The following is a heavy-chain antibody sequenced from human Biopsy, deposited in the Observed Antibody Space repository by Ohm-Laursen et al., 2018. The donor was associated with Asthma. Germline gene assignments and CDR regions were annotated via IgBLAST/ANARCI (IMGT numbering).Heavy chain of an antibody. Sequence: SLRLSCTASGFVFRSHAMHWVRQAPGKGLEWVAVVSYDGGVVHYADSMKGRFTISRDSAKSTLYLQMNRLRTDDTAVYFCAKRRGYSDLTDFDHWGQGTLVTVSS. J-gene: IGHJ4*02. V-gene: IGHV3-30*18. CDR3: AKRRGYSDLTDFDH. CDR2: VSYDGGVV. D-gene: IGHD3-3*01. CDR1: GFVFRSHA.